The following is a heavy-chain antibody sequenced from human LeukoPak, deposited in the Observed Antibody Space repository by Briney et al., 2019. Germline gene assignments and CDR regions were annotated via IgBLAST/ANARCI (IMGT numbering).Heavy chain of an antibody. V-gene: IGHV3-30*03. D-gene: IGHD3-10*01. CDR2: MSYDENTK. CDR1: GFTFSSYG. Sequence: GGSLRLSCAASGFTFSSYGMHWVRQTPGTGLEWVAVMSYDENTKYYADSVKGRFTISRDNSKNTLFLQMNSLRPEDTAVHSCARDDQSVTMGRGQVYYYYYGMDVWGQGTTVTVSS. J-gene: IGHJ6*02. CDR3: ARDDQSVTMGRGQVYYYYYGMDV.